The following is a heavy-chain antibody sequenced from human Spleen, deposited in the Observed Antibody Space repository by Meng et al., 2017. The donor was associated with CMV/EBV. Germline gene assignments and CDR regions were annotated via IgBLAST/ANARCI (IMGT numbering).Heavy chain of an antibody. CDR2: ISYDGSNK. CDR1: GFTFSSYA. CDR3: ARDILVGSGRNWFDP. Sequence: QGRLVGSGGGVVQPGGSLRLSCAASGFTFSSYAMHWVRQAPGKGLEWVAVISYDGSNKYYADSVKGRFTISRDNSKNTLYLQMNSLRAEDTAVYYCARDILVGSGRNWFDPWGQGTLVTVSS. D-gene: IGHD3-10*01. J-gene: IGHJ5*02. V-gene: IGHV3-30-3*01.